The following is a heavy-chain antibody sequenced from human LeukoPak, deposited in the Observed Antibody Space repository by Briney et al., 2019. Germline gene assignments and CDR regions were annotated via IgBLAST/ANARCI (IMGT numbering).Heavy chain of an antibody. Sequence: ASVKVSCKASGYTFTGYYMHWVRQAPGHGLQLIGWINPNSGGTNYAQKFQGRVTMTRDTSISTAYMELSRLRSDDTAVYYCARDFSANYYDSSGYYYVAFDIWGQGTMVTVSS. J-gene: IGHJ3*02. CDR1: GYTFTGYY. CDR2: INPNSGGT. CDR3: ARDFSANYYDSSGYYYVAFDI. D-gene: IGHD3-22*01. V-gene: IGHV1-2*02.